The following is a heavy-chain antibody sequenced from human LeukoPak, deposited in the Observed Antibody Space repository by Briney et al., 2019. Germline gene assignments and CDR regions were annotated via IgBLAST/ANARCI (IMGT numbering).Heavy chain of an antibody. CDR3: ARGYCSGGSCLNDPYYYYSMDV. CDR2: IIPIFGTA. CDR1: GGTFSSYA. V-gene: IGHV1-69*13. D-gene: IGHD2-15*01. Sequence: GASVKVSCKASGGTFSSYAISWVRQAPGQGLEWMGGIIPIFGTANYAQKFQGRVTITADESTSTAYMELSSLRSEDTAVYYCARGYCSGGSCLNDPYYYYSMDVWGQGTTVTVSS. J-gene: IGHJ6*02.